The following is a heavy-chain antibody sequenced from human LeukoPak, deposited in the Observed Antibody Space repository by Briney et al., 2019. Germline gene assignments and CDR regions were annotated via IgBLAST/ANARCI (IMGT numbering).Heavy chain of an antibody. V-gene: IGHV4-31*03. CDR3: ARGLPGARIPYHFDS. Sequence: SETLSLTCTVPGDSISNGGYFWSWIRQHPGKGLEWIGYIYYTGSTTYNPSLQSRVTISVDTSKNNFSLRLNPVTAADTAVYFCARGLPGARIPYHFDSWGQGTLVAVSS. CDR1: GDSISNGGYF. J-gene: IGHJ4*02. CDR2: IYYTGST. D-gene: IGHD1-1*01.